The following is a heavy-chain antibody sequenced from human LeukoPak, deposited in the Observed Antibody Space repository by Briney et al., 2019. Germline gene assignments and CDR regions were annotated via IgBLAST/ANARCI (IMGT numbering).Heavy chain of an antibody. J-gene: IGHJ6*03. CDR1: GGSISSYY. Sequence: KSSQTLSLTCTVSGGSISSYYWSWIRQPPGKGLEWIGYIYYSGSTNYNPSLKSRVTISVDTSKNQFSLKLSSVTAADTAVYYCVREVGYYDFWSGSHYYYYMDVWGKGTTVTVSS. CDR2: IYYSGST. V-gene: IGHV4-59*01. CDR3: VREVGYYDFWSGSHYYYYMDV. D-gene: IGHD3-3*01.